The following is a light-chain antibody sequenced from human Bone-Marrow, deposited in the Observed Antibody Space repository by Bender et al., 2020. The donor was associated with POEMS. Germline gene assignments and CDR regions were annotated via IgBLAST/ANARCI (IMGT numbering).Light chain of an antibody. V-gene: IGLV2-14*02. CDR2: EGN. CDR1: SSDVGNYKF. CDR3: SSYTSSTSLG. J-gene: IGLJ2*01. Sequence: QAALTQPASVSGSPGQSITISCTGSSSDVGNYKFVSWYQQHPGKAPKLIIYEGNKRPSEVSIRFSGSKSGNTASLTISGLQAEDEADYYCSSYTSSTSLGFGGGTKVTVL.